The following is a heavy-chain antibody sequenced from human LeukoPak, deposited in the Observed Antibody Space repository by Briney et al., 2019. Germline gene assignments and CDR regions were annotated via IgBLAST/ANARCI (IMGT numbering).Heavy chain of an antibody. V-gene: IGHV3-23*01. Sequence: GGSLRLSCAASGFTFSSYVMSWVRQAPGKGLEWVSAISGSGGSTYYADSVKGRFTISRDNSKNTLYLQMNSLRAEDTAVYYCATVLVVAATHGGWGQGTLVTVSS. J-gene: IGHJ4*02. CDR1: GFTFSSYV. CDR2: ISGSGGST. D-gene: IGHD2-15*01. CDR3: ATVLVVAATHGG.